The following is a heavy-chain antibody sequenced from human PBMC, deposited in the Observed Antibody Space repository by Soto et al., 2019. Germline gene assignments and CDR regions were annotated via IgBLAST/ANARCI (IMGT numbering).Heavy chain of an antibody. CDR2: ISTSGGNT. J-gene: IGHJ4*02. V-gene: IGHV3-23*01. D-gene: IGHD3-16*01. Sequence: GGSLRLSCAASGFTFDGYAMSWVRQAPGKGLEWVSAISTSGGNTFYAVSVKGRFTITRDNSKNTLYLQMNSLRTEDTAVYYCAKDHWGSYSGQGTLVTVSS. CDR1: GFTFDGYA. CDR3: AKDHWGSY.